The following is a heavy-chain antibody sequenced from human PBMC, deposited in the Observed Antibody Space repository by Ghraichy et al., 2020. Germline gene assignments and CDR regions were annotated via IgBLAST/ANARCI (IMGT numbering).Heavy chain of an antibody. CDR3: ARGGCSSTSCYGPAFDI. J-gene: IGHJ3*02. V-gene: IGHV4-30-2*01. Sequence: SETLSLTCAVSGGSISSGGYSWSWIRQPPGKGLEWIGYIYHSGSTYYNPSLKSRVTISVDRSKNQFSLKLSSVTAADTAVYYCARGGCSSTSCYGPAFDIWGQGTMVTVSS. CDR1: GGSISSGGYS. D-gene: IGHD2-2*01. CDR2: IYHSGST.